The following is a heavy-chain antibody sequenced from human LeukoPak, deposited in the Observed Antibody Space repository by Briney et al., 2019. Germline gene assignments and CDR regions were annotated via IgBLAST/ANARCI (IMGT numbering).Heavy chain of an antibody. CDR3: ARGGGSCYSECAFDI. CDR1: GYTFTDYH. D-gene: IGHD2-15*01. J-gene: IGHJ3*02. Sequence: ASVKVSCKASGYTFTDYHMHWVRQAPGQGLEWMGWINPNSGGTNYAQKFQGRVTMTRDTSISTAYMELSRLRSDDTAVYYCARGGGSCYSECAFDIWGQGTMVTVSS. V-gene: IGHV1-2*02. CDR2: INPNSGGT.